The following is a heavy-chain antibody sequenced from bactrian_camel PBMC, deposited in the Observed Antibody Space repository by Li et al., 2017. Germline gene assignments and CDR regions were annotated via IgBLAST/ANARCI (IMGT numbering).Heavy chain of an antibody. CDR1: GYTRRSGC. CDR2: IQDDGAK. D-gene: IGHD3*01. V-gene: IGHV3S53*01. CDR3: AAGGTRETMCALLLYEFPY. Sequence: VQLVESGGGSVQAGGSLSLSCAARGYTRRSGCLAWFRQVPGKEREMVAQIQDDGAKHYDSTAEGRFTISEDSAKDTVYLQMNSLKPEDTAVYYCAAGGTRETMCALLLYEFPYWGQGTQVTVS. J-gene: IGHJ4*01.